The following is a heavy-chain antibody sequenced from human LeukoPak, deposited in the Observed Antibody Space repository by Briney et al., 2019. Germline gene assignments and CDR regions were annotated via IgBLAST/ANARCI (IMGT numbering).Heavy chain of an antibody. V-gene: IGHV3-9*01. CDR3: AKVPYRQSIKYYYGSGSVDTVFFDY. J-gene: IGHJ4*02. Sequence: LGGSLRLSCAASGFTFDDYAMHWVRQAPGMGLEWVSGISWNSGSIGYADSVKGRFTISRDNAKNSLYLQMNSLRAEDTALYYCAKVPYRQSIKYYYGSGSVDTVFFDYWGQGTLVTVSS. CDR2: ISWNSGSI. D-gene: IGHD3-10*01. CDR1: GFTFDDYA.